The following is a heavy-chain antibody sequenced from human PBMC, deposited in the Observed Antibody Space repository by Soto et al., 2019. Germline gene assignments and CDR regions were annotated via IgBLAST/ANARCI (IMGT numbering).Heavy chain of an antibody. CDR1: GGSISSGDFY. CDR2: IYYSGNT. Sequence: SETLSLTCTVSGGSISSGDFYWSWIRQHPGKGPEWIGYIYYSGNTHYNPSLKSRITISVDMSKNQFSLKLSSVTAADTAVYYCARELERLYFDYWGQGTLVTVSS. V-gene: IGHV4-31*03. CDR3: ARELERLYFDY. J-gene: IGHJ4*02. D-gene: IGHD1-1*01.